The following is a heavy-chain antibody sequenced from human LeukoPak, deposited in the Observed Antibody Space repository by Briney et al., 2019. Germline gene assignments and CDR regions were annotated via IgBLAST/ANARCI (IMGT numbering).Heavy chain of an antibody. CDR2: ISGSGGTT. Sequence: GGSLRLSCAASGFIFSSYAMSWVRQAPGKGLEWVSGISGSGGTTYYADSVKGRFTISRDNSKNTLYLQMNSLTAEGTAVYYCAKDQDDSSGYFFDYWGQGTLVTVSS. D-gene: IGHD3-22*01. CDR1: GFIFSSYA. V-gene: IGHV3-23*01. CDR3: AKDQDDSSGYFFDY. J-gene: IGHJ4*02.